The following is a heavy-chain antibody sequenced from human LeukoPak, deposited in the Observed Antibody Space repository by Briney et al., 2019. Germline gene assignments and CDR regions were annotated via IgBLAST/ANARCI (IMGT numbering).Heavy chain of an antibody. CDR1: SASISSSPYY. CDR2: IYTSGST. V-gene: IGHV4-61*02. Sequence: PSETLSLTCTVSSASISSSPYYWSWIRQPAGKGLEWIGRIYTSGSTNYNPSLKSRVTMSVDTSKNQFSLKLSSVTAADTAVYYCARVVRGAMKFDYWGQGTLVTVSS. D-gene: IGHD3-10*01. J-gene: IGHJ4*02. CDR3: ARVVRGAMKFDY.